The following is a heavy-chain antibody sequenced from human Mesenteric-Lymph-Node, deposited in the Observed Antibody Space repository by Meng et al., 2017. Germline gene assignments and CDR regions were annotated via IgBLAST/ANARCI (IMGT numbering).Heavy chain of an antibody. D-gene: IGHD6-19*01. J-gene: IGHJ5*02. CDR2: IYYSGST. V-gene: IGHV4-31*03. CDR1: GGSISSGGYY. CDR3: AGEGWQWLVPYNWFDP. Sequence: SETLSLTCTVSGGSISSGGYYWSWIRQHPGKGLEWIGYIYYSGSTYYNPSLKSRVTISVDTSKNQFSLKLSSVTAADTAVYYCAGEGWQWLVPYNWFDPWGQGTLVTVSS.